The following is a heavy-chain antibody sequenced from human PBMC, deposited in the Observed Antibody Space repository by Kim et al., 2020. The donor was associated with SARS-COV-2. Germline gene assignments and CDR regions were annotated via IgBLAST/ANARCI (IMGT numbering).Heavy chain of an antibody. D-gene: IGHD2-15*01. V-gene: IGHV4-61*01. J-gene: IGHJ3*02. CDR3: ARGTRDCCGGSCHLDALEI. CDR2: VNYSEST. CDR1: GVSVSSSSYF. Sequence: SETLSLTCIVSGVSVSSSSYFWSWLRQPPGKGLVLIIHVNYSESTNYNSSLKSRVTMSVDKSKNQFSLRVTSVTAADTAVYFCARGTRDCCGGSCHLDALEIWGQGTMVTVSS.